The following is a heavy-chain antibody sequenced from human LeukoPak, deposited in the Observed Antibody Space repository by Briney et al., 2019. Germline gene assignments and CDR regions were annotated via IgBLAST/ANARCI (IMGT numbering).Heavy chain of an antibody. CDR3: ASLARDTATDY. J-gene: IGHJ4*02. V-gene: IGHV3-21*01. CDR2: ISSSSSYI. Sequence: GGSLRLSCAASGFTFSSYSMNWVRQAPGKGLEWVSSISSSSSYIYYADSVKGRFTISRDNAKNSLYLQMNSLRAEDTAAYYCASLARDTATDYWGQGTLVTVSS. D-gene: IGHD5-18*01. CDR1: GFTFSSYS.